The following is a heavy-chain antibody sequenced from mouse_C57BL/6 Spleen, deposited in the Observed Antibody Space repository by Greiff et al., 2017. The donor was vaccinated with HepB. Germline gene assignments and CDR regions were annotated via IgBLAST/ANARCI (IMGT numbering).Heavy chain of an antibody. CDR1: GFTFSDYG. D-gene: IGHD3-3*01. Sequence: VQLKESGGGLVKPGGSLKLSCAASGFTFSDYGMHWVRQAPEKGLEWVAYISSGSSTIYYADTVKGRFTISRDNAKNTLFLQMTSLRSEDTAMYYCARRTGRGAMDYWGQGTSVTVSS. CDR3: ARRTGRGAMDY. V-gene: IGHV5-17*01. CDR2: ISSGSSTI. J-gene: IGHJ4*01.